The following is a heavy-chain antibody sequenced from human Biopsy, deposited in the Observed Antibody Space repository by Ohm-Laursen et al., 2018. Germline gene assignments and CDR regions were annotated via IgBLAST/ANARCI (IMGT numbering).Heavy chain of an antibody. Sequence: GSLRLSCAASGFSVSSYDMNWVRQAPGKGLEWISYISETSSHIYGADSVRGRFTVARDIAKNSLYPQLNSLRVEDTAVYYCARDSSRRAREGGMDVWGQGTTVTVSS. J-gene: IGHJ6*02. CDR3: ARDSSRRAREGGMDV. CDR2: ISETSSHI. D-gene: IGHD6-6*01. CDR1: GFSVSSYD. V-gene: IGHV3-21*01.